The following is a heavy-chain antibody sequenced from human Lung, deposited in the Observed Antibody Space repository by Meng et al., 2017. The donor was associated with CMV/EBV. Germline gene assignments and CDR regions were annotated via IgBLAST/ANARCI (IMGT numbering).Heavy chain of an antibody. D-gene: IGHD6-13*01. CDR2: INQDGSQK. J-gene: IGHJ6*02. CDR3: ARVAAAGRGMDV. V-gene: IGHV3-7*04. Sequence: GEXXKISCAASGFTFSSHWMTWVRQAPGKGLEWVANINQDGSQKNYVDSVRGRFTISRDNAKNSLFLQMNSLRAEDTAVYYCARVAAAGRGMDVWGQGTTVTV. CDR1: GFTFSSHW.